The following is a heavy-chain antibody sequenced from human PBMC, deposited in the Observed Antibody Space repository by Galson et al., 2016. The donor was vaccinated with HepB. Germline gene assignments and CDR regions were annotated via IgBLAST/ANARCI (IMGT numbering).Heavy chain of an antibody. J-gene: IGHJ4*02. CDR1: SFTFSNYW. CDR2: IKPDGSEN. V-gene: IGHV3-7*03. CDR3: ATLDLGVGQPIRDN. Sequence: SLRLSCAASSFTFSNYWMSWVRQAPEKGLEWVANIKPDGSENYYVDSVKGRFTISRDNAKNSLYLQMNSLRAEDTAVYYCATLDLGVGQPIRDNWGQGILVSVSS. D-gene: IGHD3-16*01.